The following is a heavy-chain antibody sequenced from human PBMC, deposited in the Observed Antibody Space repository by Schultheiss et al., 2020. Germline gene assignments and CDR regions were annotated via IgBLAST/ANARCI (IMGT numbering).Heavy chain of an antibody. D-gene: IGHD6-6*01. V-gene: IGHV4-39*07. J-gene: IGHJ6*02. Sequence: SETLSLTCTVSGGSISSSSYYWGWIRQPPGKGLEWIGEIYHSGSTNYNPSLKSRVTISVDTSKNQFSLKLSSVTAADTAVYYCARGLRYYSSSSPYYYGMDVWGQGTTVTVS. CDR1: GGSISSSSYY. CDR2: IYHSGST. CDR3: ARGLRYYSSSSPYYYGMDV.